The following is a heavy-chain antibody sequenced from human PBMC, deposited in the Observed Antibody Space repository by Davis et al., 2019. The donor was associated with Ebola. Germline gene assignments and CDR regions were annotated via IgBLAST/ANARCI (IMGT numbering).Heavy chain of an antibody. J-gene: IGHJ3*02. CDR1: GYTFTGYY. CDR3: ARETVTTGTKAFDI. CDR2: INPNSGGT. Sequence: ASVKVSCKASGYTFTGYYMHWVRQAPGQGLEWMGWINPNSGGTNYAQKFQGRVTMTRETSIGTAYMELSRLGSDDTAVYYCARETVTTGTKAFDIWGQGTMVTVSS. V-gene: IGHV1-2*02. D-gene: IGHD1-1*01.